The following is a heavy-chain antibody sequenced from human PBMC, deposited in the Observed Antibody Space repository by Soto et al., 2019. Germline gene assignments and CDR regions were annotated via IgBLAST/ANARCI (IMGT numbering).Heavy chain of an antibody. CDR2: ISAYNGNT. V-gene: IGHV1-18*01. CDR1: GYTFTSYG. D-gene: IGHD5-12*01. CDR3: ARDRGYSGYDFPLQNDY. Sequence: GASVKVSCKASGYTFTSYGISWVRQAPGQGLEWMGWISAYNGNTNYAQKLQGRVTMTTDTSTSTAYMELRSLRSDDTAVYYCARDRGYSGYDFPLQNDYWGQGTLVTVSS. J-gene: IGHJ4*02.